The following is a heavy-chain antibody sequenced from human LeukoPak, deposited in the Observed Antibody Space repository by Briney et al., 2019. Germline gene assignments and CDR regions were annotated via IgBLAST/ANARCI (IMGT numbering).Heavy chain of an antibody. CDR2: IYYSGST. CDR1: GVSISTGGYY. CDR3: ARGVVGGYSYGRQGDLDY. D-gene: IGHD5-18*01. J-gene: IGHJ4*02. V-gene: IGHV4-31*03. Sequence: SQTLSLTCTVSGVSISTGGYYWSWLRQHPGKGLEWIGNIYYSGSTYYSPSLKSRVTMSVDTSKNQFSLTLISVTAADTAVYFCARGVVGGYSYGRQGDLDYWGQGTLVTVSS.